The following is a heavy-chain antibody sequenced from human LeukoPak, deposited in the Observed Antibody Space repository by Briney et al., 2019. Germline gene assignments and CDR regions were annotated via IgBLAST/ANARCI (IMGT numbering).Heavy chain of an antibody. CDR2: IYYSGST. J-gene: IGHJ5*02. CDR1: GGSISSSSYY. V-gene: IGHV4-39*07. D-gene: IGHD3-9*01. CDR3: ASSYYDILTGSRAWFDP. Sequence: SETLSLTCTVSGGSISSSSYYWGWIRQPPGKGLEWIGSIYYSGSTYYNPSLKSRVTISVDTSKNQFSLKLSSVTAADTAVYYCASSYYDILTGSRAWFDPWGQGTLVTVPS.